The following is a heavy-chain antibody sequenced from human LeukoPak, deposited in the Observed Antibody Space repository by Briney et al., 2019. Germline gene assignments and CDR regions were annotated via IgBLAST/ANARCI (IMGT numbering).Heavy chain of an antibody. D-gene: IGHD3-10*01. CDR1: GFTFSSYA. Sequence: GGSLRLSCAASGFTFSSYAMSWVRQAPGKGLEWVSTISGSGDTTYSADSVKGRFTISRDNSKNTLYLQMSSLRAEDTAIYYCAKFSFGARCLDYWGQGTLVTVSS. V-gene: IGHV3-23*01. CDR3: AKFSFGARCLDY. J-gene: IGHJ4*02. CDR2: ISGSGDTT.